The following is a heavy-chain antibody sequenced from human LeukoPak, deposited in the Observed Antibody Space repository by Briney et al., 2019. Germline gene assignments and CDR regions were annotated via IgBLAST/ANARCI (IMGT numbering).Heavy chain of an antibody. J-gene: IGHJ4*02. D-gene: IGHD3-22*01. CDR1: GGSISTYY. CDR2: IYHSGST. V-gene: IGHV4-59*12. CDR3: ARHDSRPDY. Sequence: SETLSLTCTVSGGSISTYYWNWIRQPPGKGLEWIGYIYHSGSTNYNPSLKSRVTISVDTSKNQFSLKLSSVTAADTAVYYCARHDSRPDYWGQGTLVTVSS.